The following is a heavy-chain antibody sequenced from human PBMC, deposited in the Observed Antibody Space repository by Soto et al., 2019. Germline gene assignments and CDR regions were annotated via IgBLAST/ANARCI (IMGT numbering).Heavy chain of an antibody. J-gene: IGHJ4*02. D-gene: IGHD3-10*01. V-gene: IGHV4-61*01. Sequence: SETLSLTCTGSGGSVSSGSYYWSWIRQPPGKGLEWIGYIYYSGSTNYNPSLKSRVTISVDTSKNQFSLKLSSVTAADTAVYYCARLQHYYGSGSYYNVFDYWGQGTLVTSPQ. CDR1: GGSVSSGSYY. CDR3: ARLQHYYGSGSYYNVFDY. CDR2: IYYSGST.